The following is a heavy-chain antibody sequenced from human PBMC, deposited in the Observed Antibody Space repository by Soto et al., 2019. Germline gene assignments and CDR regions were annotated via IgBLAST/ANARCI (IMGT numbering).Heavy chain of an antibody. CDR2: MNPNSGNT. CDR3: ARSNDFWSGYPTVTTCYYYGMDV. J-gene: IGHJ6*02. CDR1: GYTFTSYD. V-gene: IGHV1-8*01. D-gene: IGHD3-3*01. Sequence: QVQLVQSGAEVKKPGASVKVSCKASGYTFTSYDINWVRQATGQGLEWMGWMNPNSGNTGYAQKFQGRVTMTRNTSISTAYMELSSLRSEDTAVYYCARSNDFWSGYPTVTTCYYYGMDVWGQGTTVTVSS.